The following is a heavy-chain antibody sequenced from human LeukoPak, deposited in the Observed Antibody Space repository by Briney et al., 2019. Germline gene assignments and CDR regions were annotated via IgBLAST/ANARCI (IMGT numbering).Heavy chain of an antibody. CDR3: ARVGMSGYDQIDY. Sequence: GGSLRLSCAASGFTFSSYSMNWVRQAPGKGLEWVSYINSSGSTIYYADSVKGRFTISRDNAKNSLYLQMNSLRAEDTAVYYCARVGMSGYDQIDYWGQGTLVTVSS. CDR1: GFTFSSYS. D-gene: IGHD5-12*01. CDR2: INSSGSTI. V-gene: IGHV3-48*01. J-gene: IGHJ4*02.